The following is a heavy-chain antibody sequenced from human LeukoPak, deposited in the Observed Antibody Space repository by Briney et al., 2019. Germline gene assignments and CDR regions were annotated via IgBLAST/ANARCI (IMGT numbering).Heavy chain of an antibody. Sequence: GGSLRLSCAASGFTFSNYWMHWVRQAPGKGLEWVSVIYSGGSTYYADSVKGRFTISRHNSKNTLYLQMNSLRAEDTAVYYCARRRSAPGAFDIWGQGTMVTVSS. J-gene: IGHJ3*02. D-gene: IGHD2-15*01. CDR2: IYSGGST. CDR1: GFTFSNYW. V-gene: IGHV3-53*04. CDR3: ARRRSAPGAFDI.